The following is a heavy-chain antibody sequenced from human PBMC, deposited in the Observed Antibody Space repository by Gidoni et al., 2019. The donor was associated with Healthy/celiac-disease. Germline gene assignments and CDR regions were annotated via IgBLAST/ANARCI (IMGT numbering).Heavy chain of an antibody. V-gene: IGHV3-11*05. CDR2: ISSSSSYT. Sequence: QVQLVESGGGLVKPGGSLRLSCAASGFTFSDYYMSWIRQAPGKGLEWVSYISSSSSYTNYADSVKGRFTISRDNAKNSLYLQMNSLRAEDTAVYYCARGQSGIFGVVSNPPYYYYYYMDVWGKGTTVTVSS. J-gene: IGHJ6*03. CDR3: ARGQSGIFGVVSNPPYYYYYYMDV. D-gene: IGHD3-3*01. CDR1: GFTFSDYY.